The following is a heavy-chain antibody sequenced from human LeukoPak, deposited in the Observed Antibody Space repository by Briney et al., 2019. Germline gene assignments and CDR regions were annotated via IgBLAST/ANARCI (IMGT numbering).Heavy chain of an antibody. J-gene: IGHJ4*02. CDR1: GTSIKPYY. CDR2: IFDGGIV. D-gene: IGHD3-10*01. V-gene: IGHV4-59*01. Sequence: SETLSLTCNVSGTSIKPYYWSWIRQPPGKGLEWIGDIFDGGIVNYNPSLGSRVTMSADTSKNQFSLKVRSVTAADTAVYYCARVLWFGEFWYYFDYWGQGTLVTVSS. CDR3: ARVLWFGEFWYYFDY.